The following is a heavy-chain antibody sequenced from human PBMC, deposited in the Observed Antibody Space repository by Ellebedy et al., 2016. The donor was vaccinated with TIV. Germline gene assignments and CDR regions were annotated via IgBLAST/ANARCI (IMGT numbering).Heavy chain of an antibody. CDR1: GYTFTSYG. V-gene: IGHV1-18*01. CDR3: ARDGYYDSSGYSPSDY. J-gene: IGHJ4*02. D-gene: IGHD3-22*01. CDR2: ISAYNGNT. Sequence: ASVKVSXKASGYTFTSYGISWVRQAPGQGLEWMGWISAYNGNTNYAQKLQGRVTMTTDTSTSTAYMELRSLRSDDTAVYYCARDGYYDSSGYSPSDYWGQGTLVTVSS.